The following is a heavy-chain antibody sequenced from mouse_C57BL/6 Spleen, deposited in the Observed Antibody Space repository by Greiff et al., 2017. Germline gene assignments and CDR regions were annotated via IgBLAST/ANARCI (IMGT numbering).Heavy chain of an antibody. CDR1: GFNIKDDY. V-gene: IGHV14-4*01. CDR3: TEPYAMDY. CDR2: IDPENGDT. Sequence: EVKLQESGAELVRPGASVKLSCTASGFNIKDDYMHWVKQRPEQGLEWIGWIDPENGDTEYASKFQGKATITADTSSNTAYLQLSSLTSEDTAVYYCTEPYAMDYWGQGTSVTVSS. J-gene: IGHJ4*01.